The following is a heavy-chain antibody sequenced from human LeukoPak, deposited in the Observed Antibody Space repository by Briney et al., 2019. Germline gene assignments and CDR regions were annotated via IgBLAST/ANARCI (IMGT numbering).Heavy chain of an antibody. V-gene: IGHV4-59*03. D-gene: IGHD2-8*01. CDR3: VLAPNSNWFDF. Sequence: PSETLFLTCTVSGDSTSNFYWNWIRQSPGKGLEWIGNIHYSGSSVYNPSLKSRGTISIDTSRRQFFLKLNSVTAADTAVYFCVLAPNSNWFDFWGPGTLVTVSS. CDR1: GDSTSNFY. CDR2: IHYSGSS. J-gene: IGHJ5*01.